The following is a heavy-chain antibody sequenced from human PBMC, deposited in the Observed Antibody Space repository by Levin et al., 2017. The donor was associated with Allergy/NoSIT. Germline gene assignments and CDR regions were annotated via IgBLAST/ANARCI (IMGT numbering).Heavy chain of an antibody. CDR3: ARDNCSGGSCYFPFDY. CDR1: GGTFSSYA. D-gene: IGHD2-15*01. V-gene: IGHV1-69*13. Sequence: SVKVSCKASGGTFSSYAISWVRQAPGQGLEWMGGIIPIFGTANYAQKFQGSVTITADESTSTAYMELSSLRSEDTAVYYCARDNCSGGSCYFPFDYWGQGTLVTVSS. CDR2: IIPIFGTA. J-gene: IGHJ4*02.